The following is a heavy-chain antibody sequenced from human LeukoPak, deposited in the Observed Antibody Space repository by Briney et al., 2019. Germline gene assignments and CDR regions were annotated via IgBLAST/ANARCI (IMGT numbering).Heavy chain of an antibody. V-gene: IGHV5-51*01. J-gene: IGHJ4*02. CDR3: ARRSQMATIDFDY. D-gene: IGHD5-24*01. CDR1: GYSFTNYW. CDR2: IYPADSDT. Sequence: NLGESLKISCKGSGYSFTNYWIGWVRQMPGKGLEWMGIIYPADSDTRYSPSFQGQVTISADKSISTAYLQWSSLKASDTAIYYCARRSQMATIDFDYWGQGTLVTVSS.